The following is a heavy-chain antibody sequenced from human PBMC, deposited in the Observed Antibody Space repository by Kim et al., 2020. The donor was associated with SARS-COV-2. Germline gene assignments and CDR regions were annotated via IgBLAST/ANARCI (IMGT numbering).Heavy chain of an antibody. CDR3: ARVGPPWNYGDYGYYYYYGMDV. CDR1: GGSFSGYY. Sequence: SETLSLTCAVYGGSFSGYYWSWIRQPPGKGLEWIGEINHSGSTNYNPSLKSRVTISVDTSKNQFSLKLSSVTAADTAVYYCARVGPPWNYGDYGYYYYYGMDVWGQGTTVTFSS. J-gene: IGHJ6*02. D-gene: IGHD4-17*01. V-gene: IGHV4-34*01. CDR2: INHSGST.